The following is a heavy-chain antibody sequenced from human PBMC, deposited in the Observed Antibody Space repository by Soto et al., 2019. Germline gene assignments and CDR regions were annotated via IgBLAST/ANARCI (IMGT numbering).Heavy chain of an antibody. J-gene: IGHJ6*02. CDR1: GFTFSSYA. CDR2: ISGSGGST. D-gene: IGHD3-22*01. Sequence: LRRSCAASGFTFSSYAMSWVRQAACKVRDWVSAISGSGGSTYYADSVKGRFTISRDNSKNTLYLQMNSLRAEDTAVYYCAKAMTSYYYHSSGYYYPYYYYGMDVWGQGTTVTVSS. V-gene: IGHV3-23*01. CDR3: AKAMTSYYYHSSGYYYPYYYYGMDV.